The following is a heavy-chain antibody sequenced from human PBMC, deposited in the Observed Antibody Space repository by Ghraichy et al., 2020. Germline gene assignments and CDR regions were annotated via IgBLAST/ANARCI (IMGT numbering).Heavy chain of an antibody. J-gene: IGHJ5*02. CDR3: ARGRQVTRWFDP. CDR2: IKQSGST. Sequence: SETLSLTCAVYGGSFSGYYWSWIRQPPGKGLEWIGEIKQSGSTKYNLSLKSRVTISVDTTKNKLSLKLSSVTAADTAVYYCARGRQVTRWFDPWGQGTLVTVSS. V-gene: IGHV4-34*01. CDR1: GGSFSGYY. D-gene: IGHD5-18*01.